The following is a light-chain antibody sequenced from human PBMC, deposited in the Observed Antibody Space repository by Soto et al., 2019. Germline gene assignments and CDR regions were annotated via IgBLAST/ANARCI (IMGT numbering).Light chain of an antibody. V-gene: IGKV3-20*01. Sequence: EIVLTQSPGTLSLSPGERATLSCRASQSVNSNFLAWYQQKPGQVPRPLIYGASIRAAGVPDRLSGRGSGTDVNLTISRLEPEDYAVYYCQQDGTSPHTFGQGTKLEIK. CDR1: QSVNSNF. CDR2: GAS. J-gene: IGKJ2*01. CDR3: QQDGTSPHT.